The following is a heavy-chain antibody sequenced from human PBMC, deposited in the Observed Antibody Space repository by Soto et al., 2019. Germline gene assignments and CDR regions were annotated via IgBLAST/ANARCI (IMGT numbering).Heavy chain of an antibody. CDR2: ISAYNGNT. V-gene: IGHV1-18*04. CDR1: GYTFTSYY. Sequence: ASVKVSCKASGYTFTSYYMHWVRQAPGQGLEWMGWISAYNGNTNYAQELQGRVTMTTDTSTSTAYMELRSLRSDDTAVYYCARGRGPRYGMDVWGQGTTVTVSS. CDR3: ARGRGPRYGMDV. J-gene: IGHJ6*02. D-gene: IGHD3-10*01.